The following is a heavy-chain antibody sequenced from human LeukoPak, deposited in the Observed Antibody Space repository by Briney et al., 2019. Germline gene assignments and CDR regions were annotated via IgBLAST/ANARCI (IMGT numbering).Heavy chain of an antibody. CDR3: ARHDAGIAARPFDN. CDR1: GGSIRTYY. J-gene: IGHJ4*02. Sequence: SETLSLTCTDSGGSIRTYYWSWIRRPPGKGLEWIAYIHASGPTNYNPSLKSRITISVDTSKSQFSLKLSSVTAADTAVYYCARHDAGIAARPFDNWGQGTLVTVSS. CDR2: IHASGPT. D-gene: IGHD6-6*01. V-gene: IGHV4-4*09.